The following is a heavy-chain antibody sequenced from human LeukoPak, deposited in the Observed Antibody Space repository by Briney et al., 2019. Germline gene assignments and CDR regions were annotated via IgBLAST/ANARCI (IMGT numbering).Heavy chain of an antibody. J-gene: IGHJ4*02. CDR2: LYSDGTT. CDR1: GFAVSNNY. D-gene: IGHD6-6*01. V-gene: IGHV3-66*01. Sequence: GGSLRLSCAASGFAVSNNYMSWVRQAPGKGLEWVSVLYSDGTTYYVDSVKGRFTISRDPSKNTLYLQMSSLSAADTAVYYCATASYSGWTASHDYWGQGTLVTVFS. CDR3: ATASYSGWTASHDY.